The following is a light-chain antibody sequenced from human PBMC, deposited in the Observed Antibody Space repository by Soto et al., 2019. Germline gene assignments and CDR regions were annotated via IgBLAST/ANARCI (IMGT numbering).Light chain of an antibody. CDR1: SSDVGGYNY. CDR3: SSYTSSSIDYV. Sequence: QSALTQPASVSGSPGQSITISCTGTSSDVGGYNYVSWYQQHPGKAPKLMIYEVSNRPSGVSNRFSGSKSGNTASLTIPGLQAEDEADYYCSSYTSSSIDYVFGTGTKLTVL. CDR2: EVS. V-gene: IGLV2-14*01. J-gene: IGLJ1*01.